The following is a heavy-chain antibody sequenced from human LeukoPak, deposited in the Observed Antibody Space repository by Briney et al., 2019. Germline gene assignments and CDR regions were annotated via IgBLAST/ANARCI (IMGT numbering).Heavy chain of an antibody. D-gene: IGHD6-13*01. CDR1: GYTFTSYD. V-gene: IGHV1-46*01. CDR2: INPSGGST. CDR3: ARSYSSKQTDDY. Sequence: ASVKVSCKASGYTFTSYDINWVRQATGQGLEWMRIINPSGGSTSYAQKFQGRVTMTRDMSTSTVYMELSSLRSEDTAVYYCARSYSSKQTDDYWGQGTLVTVSS. J-gene: IGHJ4*02.